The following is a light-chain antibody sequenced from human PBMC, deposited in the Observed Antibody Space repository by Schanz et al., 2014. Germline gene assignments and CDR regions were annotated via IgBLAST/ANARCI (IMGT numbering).Light chain of an antibody. J-gene: IGKJ1*01. CDR1: QSVSSN. V-gene: IGKV3D-15*01. Sequence: EIVMTQSPATLSVSPGERATLSCRASQSVSSNLAWYQQKPGQAPRLLIYGASSRATGVPDRFSGSGSGTEFTLTISSLQSEDFAVYYCQQYSDWPRTFGQGTTVDNK. CDR2: GAS. CDR3: QQYSDWPRT.